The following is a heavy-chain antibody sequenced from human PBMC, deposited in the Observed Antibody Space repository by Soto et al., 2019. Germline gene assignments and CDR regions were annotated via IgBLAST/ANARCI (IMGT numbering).Heavy chain of an antibody. Sequence: SLRLSCAASGFTFSNYWMTWVRRAPGKGLEWVANIKQDGGENSYVGSVKGRFTISRDNAKNSLYLQMNNLRAEDAAVYYCARERGSKSMDVWGQGTTVTVSS. CDR2: IKQDGGEN. J-gene: IGHJ6*02. V-gene: IGHV3-7*03. CDR3: ARERGSKSMDV. D-gene: IGHD2-15*01. CDR1: GFTFSNYW.